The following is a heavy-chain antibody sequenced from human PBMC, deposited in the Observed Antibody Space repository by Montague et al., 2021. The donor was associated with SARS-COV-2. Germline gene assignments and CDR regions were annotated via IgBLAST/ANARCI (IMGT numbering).Heavy chain of an antibody. V-gene: IGHV6-1*01. CDR2: TYYRSKWYN. Sequence: CAISGDSVSSNSAAWNWIRQSPSRGLEWLGRTYYRSKWYNDYAVSVKSRITINPDTSKNQFSLQLNSVTPEDTAVYYCAGDTRIQLWFDRDYYYGMDVWGQGTTVTVPS. J-gene: IGHJ6*02. CDR1: GDSVSSNSAA. D-gene: IGHD5-18*01. CDR3: AGDTRIQLWFDRDYYYGMDV.